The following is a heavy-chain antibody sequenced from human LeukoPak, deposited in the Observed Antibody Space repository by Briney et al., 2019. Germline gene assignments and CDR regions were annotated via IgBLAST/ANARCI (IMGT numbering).Heavy chain of an antibody. J-gene: IGHJ4*02. V-gene: IGHV1-24*01. CDR1: GYTLTELA. CDR3: ATYSGYAAY. CDR2: FDPEDVET. Sequence: AASVKVSFKVSGYTLTELAIHWVRQAPGKGLEWIGGFDPEDVETIYAQKFQGRVTMTEDTYTDTAYMELSSLRSEDTAVYYCATYSGYAAYWGQGTLVSVSS. D-gene: IGHD5-12*01.